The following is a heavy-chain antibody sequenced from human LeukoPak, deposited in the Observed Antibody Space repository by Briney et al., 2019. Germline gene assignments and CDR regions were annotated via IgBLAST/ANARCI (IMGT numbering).Heavy chain of an antibody. CDR2: IYYSGST. Sequence: SETLSLTCTVSGGSISSSSYYWGWLRQPPGTGLEWIGSIYYSGSTYYNPSLKSRVTISVDTSKNQFSLKLSSVTAADTAVYYCASYDSSGYYFDYWGQGTLVTVSS. D-gene: IGHD3-22*01. CDR1: GGSISSSSYY. CDR3: ASYDSSGYYFDY. V-gene: IGHV4-39*01. J-gene: IGHJ4*02.